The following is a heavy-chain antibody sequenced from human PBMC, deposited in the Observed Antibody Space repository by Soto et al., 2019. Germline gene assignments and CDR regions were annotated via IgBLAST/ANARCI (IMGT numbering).Heavy chain of an antibody. V-gene: IGHV4-30-4*01. Sequence: QVQLQESGPGLVKPSQTLSLTCTVSGGSISSGDSYWSWIRQPPGKGLEWIGYIYYTGSTYYNPSLKSRITISVDTSKKQLSLKLSSVTAADTAVYYCARETLAVAGKIDFWGQGTLVTVSS. CDR2: IYYTGST. J-gene: IGHJ4*02. D-gene: IGHD6-19*01. CDR1: GGSISSGDSY. CDR3: ARETLAVAGKIDF.